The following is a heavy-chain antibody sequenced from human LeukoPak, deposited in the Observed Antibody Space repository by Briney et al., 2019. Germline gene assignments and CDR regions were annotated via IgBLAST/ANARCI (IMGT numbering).Heavy chain of an antibody. CDR1: GYTFTGHY. D-gene: IGHD5-18*01. CDR2: INPNSGGT. CDR3: ARGVVYTAMLIFDY. V-gene: IGHV1-2*02. Sequence: ASVKVSCKASGYTFTGHYLHWVRQAPGQGLEWMGWINPNSGGTNYAQKFQGRVTMTRDTSISTAYMELSRLRSDDTAVYYCARGVVYTAMLIFDYWGQGTLVTVSS. J-gene: IGHJ4*02.